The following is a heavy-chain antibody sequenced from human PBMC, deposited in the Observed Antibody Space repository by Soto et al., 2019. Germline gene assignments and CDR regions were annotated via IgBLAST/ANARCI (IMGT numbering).Heavy chain of an antibody. CDR1: GFTFSSYG. J-gene: IGHJ4*02. Sequence: GGYLRLSCAASGFTFSSYGMHWVRQAPGKGLEWVAVISYDGSNKYYADSVKGRFTISRDNSKNTLYLQMNSLRAEDTAVYYCAKDSGWFDYWGQGTLVTVSS. D-gene: IGHD6-19*01. V-gene: IGHV3-30*18. CDR3: AKDSGWFDY. CDR2: ISYDGSNK.